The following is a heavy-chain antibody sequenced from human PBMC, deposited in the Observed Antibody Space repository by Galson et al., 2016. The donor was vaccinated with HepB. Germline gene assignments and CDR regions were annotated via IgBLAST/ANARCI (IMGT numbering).Heavy chain of an antibody. V-gene: IGHV3-7*01. CDR2: INEDGSEE. CDR1: GLNVHSNG. CDR3: VEEPDYDVQ. Sequence: SLRLSCAASGLNVHSNGMHWVRHSPGKGLEWVANINEDGSEENYVDSVRGRFTISRDNAKNSLYLQMSRLRAGDTALYYCVEEPDYDVQWGQGTRVTVS. D-gene: IGHD3-22*01. J-gene: IGHJ4*02.